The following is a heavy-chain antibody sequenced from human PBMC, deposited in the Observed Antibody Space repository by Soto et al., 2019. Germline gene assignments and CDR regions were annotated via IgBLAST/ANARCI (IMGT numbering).Heavy chain of an antibody. Sequence: QLQLQESGPGLVKPSETLSLTCTVSGGSISSSSYYWGWLRQPPGKGLEWIGSIYYSGSTYYNPSLKSRVTISVDTSKNQFSRKLSSVTAADTAVYYCARTRAVWFDPWGQGTLVTVSS. CDR2: IYYSGST. CDR3: ARTRAVWFDP. J-gene: IGHJ5*02. D-gene: IGHD6-19*01. V-gene: IGHV4-39*01. CDR1: GGSISSSSYY.